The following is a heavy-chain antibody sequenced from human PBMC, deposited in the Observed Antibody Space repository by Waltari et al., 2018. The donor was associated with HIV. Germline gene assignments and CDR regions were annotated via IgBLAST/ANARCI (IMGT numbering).Heavy chain of an antibody. CDR1: GGSFRGYY. V-gene: IGHV4-34*01. Sequence: QVQLQQWGAGLLKPSETLSLTCAVYGGSFRGYYWSWIRHPPGKGLEWIREINHSGSTNYNPSRKSRVTISVDTSKNQFSLKLSSVTAADTAVYYCARNWELVWSGYFSVWGQGTLVTVSS. CDR2: INHSGST. D-gene: IGHD3-3*01. CDR3: ARNWELVWSGYFSV. J-gene: IGHJ4*02.